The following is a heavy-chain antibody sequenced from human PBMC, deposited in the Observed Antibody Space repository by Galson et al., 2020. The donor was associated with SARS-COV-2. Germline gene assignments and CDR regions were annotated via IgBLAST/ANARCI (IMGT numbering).Heavy chain of an antibody. D-gene: IGHD3-22*01. CDR3: AREYYDSSGYRYYYYYGMDV. V-gene: IGHV4-39*02. Sequence: SETLSLTCTVSGGSISSSSYYWGWIRQPPGKGLEWIGSIYYSGSTYYNPSLKSRVTISVDTSKNQFSLKLSSVTAADTAVYYCAREYYDSSGYRYYYYYGMDVWGQGTTVTVS. CDR2: IYYSGST. CDR1: GGSISSSSYY. J-gene: IGHJ6*02.